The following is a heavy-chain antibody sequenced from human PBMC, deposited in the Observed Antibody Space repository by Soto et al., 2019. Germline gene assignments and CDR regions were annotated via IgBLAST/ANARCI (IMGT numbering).Heavy chain of an antibody. Sequence: GGSLRLSCAASGFTFSSYGMHWVRQAPGKGLEWVAVISYDGSNKYYADSVKGRFTISRDNSKNTLYLQMNSLRAEDTAVYYCAKDVITILRWTLGYWGQGTLVTVSS. J-gene: IGHJ4*02. D-gene: IGHD3-9*01. CDR1: GFTFSSYG. CDR2: ISYDGSNK. V-gene: IGHV3-30*18. CDR3: AKDVITILRWTLGY.